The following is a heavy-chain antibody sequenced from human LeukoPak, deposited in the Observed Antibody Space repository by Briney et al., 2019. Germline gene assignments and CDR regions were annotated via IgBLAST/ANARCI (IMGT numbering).Heavy chain of an antibody. CDR3: ARTRDGYNWEAFDI. D-gene: IGHD5-24*01. V-gene: IGHV4-59*08. CDR2: IYYSGST. Sequence: SETLSLTCTVSGGSISSYYWSWIRQPPGKGLEWIGYIYYSGSTNYNPSLKSRVTISVDTSKNQFSLKLSSVTAADTAVYYCARTRDGYNWEAFDIWGQGTMVTVSS. J-gene: IGHJ3*02. CDR1: GGSISSYY.